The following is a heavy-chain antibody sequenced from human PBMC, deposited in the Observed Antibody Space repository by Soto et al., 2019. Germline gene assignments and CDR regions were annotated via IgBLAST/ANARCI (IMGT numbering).Heavy chain of an antibody. CDR3: ARVMYYDFWSGRPARAFDI. CDR1: VGSISSGDYY. D-gene: IGHD3-3*01. CDR2: IYYSGST. J-gene: IGHJ3*02. Sequence: SETLSLTCTVSVGSISSGDYYCSGIRQPPWKGLEWIGYIYYSGSTYYNPSLKSRVTISVDTSKNQFSLKLSSVTAADTAVYYCARVMYYDFWSGRPARAFDIWGHATKVTV. V-gene: IGHV4-30-4*01.